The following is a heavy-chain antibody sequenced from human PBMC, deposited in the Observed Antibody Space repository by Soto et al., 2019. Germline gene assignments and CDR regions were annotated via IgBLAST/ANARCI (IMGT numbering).Heavy chain of an antibody. V-gene: IGHV3-23*01. CDR1: GFTFSSYA. CDR3: AKDPGQIDYYYYYGMDV. Sequence: EVQLLESGGGLVQPGGSLRLSCAASGFTFSSYAMSWVRQAPGKGLEWVSAISGSGGSTYYAVSVKGRFTISRDNSKNTLYLQMNSLRAEDTAVYYCAKDPGQIDYYYYYGMDVWGQGTTVTVSS. CDR2: ISGSGGST. J-gene: IGHJ6*02.